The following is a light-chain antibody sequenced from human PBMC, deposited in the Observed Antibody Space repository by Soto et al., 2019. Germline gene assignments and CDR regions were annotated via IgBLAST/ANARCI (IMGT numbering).Light chain of an antibody. J-gene: IGKJ4*01. Sequence: DIQLTQSPSFLSASVGDRVTITCRASQGISSYLAWYQQKPGKAPKLLIYAASTLHSGVPSRFSGSGSGTEFTLTISSLQPEDFATYYCQQLNNYALTFGGGTKVEIK. CDR2: AAS. CDR3: QQLNNYALT. CDR1: QGISSY. V-gene: IGKV1-9*01.